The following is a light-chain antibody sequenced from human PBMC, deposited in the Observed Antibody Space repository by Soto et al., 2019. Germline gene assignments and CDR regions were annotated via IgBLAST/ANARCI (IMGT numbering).Light chain of an antibody. Sequence: DIPMTQSPSSVSESVGDRVTISCRASQDVNNWLAWYQQQPGKAPKLLIYAVSSLQDGVPSRFSGSGSGTDFTLTITSLQPEDFATYYCQQANSSPYTFGQGTKLETK. CDR1: QDVNNW. CDR2: AVS. V-gene: IGKV1-12*01. CDR3: QQANSSPYT. J-gene: IGKJ2*01.